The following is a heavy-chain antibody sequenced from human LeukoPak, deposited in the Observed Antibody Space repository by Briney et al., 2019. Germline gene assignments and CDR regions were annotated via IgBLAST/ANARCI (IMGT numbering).Heavy chain of an antibody. J-gene: IGHJ4*02. CDR2: ISYDGSNK. CDR3: ASLYSGYRSFDY. CDR1: GFTFSSYA. V-gene: IGHV3-30-3*01. D-gene: IGHD5-12*01. Sequence: GRSLRLSCAASGFTFSSYAMHWVRQAPGKGLEWVAVISYDGSNKYYADSVKGRFTISRDNAKNSLYLQMNSLRAEDTAVYYCASLYSGYRSFDYWGQGTLVTVSS.